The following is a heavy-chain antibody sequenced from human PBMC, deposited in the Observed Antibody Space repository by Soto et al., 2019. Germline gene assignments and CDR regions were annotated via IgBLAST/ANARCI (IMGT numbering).Heavy chain of an antibody. CDR2: IYPGDLDT. Sequence: GESLKISCKGSEYRFSSFWVAWVRQTPGKGLEWLGIIYPGDLDTRYSSSFQGHVIISADKSISTAYLQWSSLKASDTAMYYCARRGVTMIVVATHAFDIWGQGTMVTVSS. V-gene: IGHV5-51*01. CDR3: ARRGVTMIVVATHAFDI. D-gene: IGHD3-22*01. CDR1: EYRFSSFW. J-gene: IGHJ3*02.